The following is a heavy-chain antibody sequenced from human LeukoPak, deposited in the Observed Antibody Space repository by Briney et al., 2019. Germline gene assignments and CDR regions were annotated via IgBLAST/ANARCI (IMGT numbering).Heavy chain of an antibody. J-gene: IGHJ4*02. CDR2: ISGSGGST. CDR1: GFTFSIYA. Sequence: GGSLRLSCAASGFTFSIYAMSWVRQAPGKGLEWVSAISGSGGSTYYADSVKGRFTISRDNSKNTLYLQMNSLRAEDTAVYYCAKDPRNSGYSYGYSSHWGQGTLVTVSS. V-gene: IGHV3-23*01. D-gene: IGHD5-18*01. CDR3: AKDPRNSGYSYGYSSH.